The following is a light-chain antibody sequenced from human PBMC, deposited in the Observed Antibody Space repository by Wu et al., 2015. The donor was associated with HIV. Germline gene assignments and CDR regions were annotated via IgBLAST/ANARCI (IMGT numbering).Light chain of an antibody. CDR3: QQYGNSPQIT. J-gene: IGKJ5*01. V-gene: IGKV3-20*01. Sequence: EIVLTQSPGTLALSPGERATLSCRASQIISSSYLAWYQQKPGQAPRLLIYGASTRATGIPDRFSGSESGTDFTLTISRVEPEDFAVYYCQQYGNSPQITFGQGTRLEI. CDR2: GAS. CDR1: QIISSSY.